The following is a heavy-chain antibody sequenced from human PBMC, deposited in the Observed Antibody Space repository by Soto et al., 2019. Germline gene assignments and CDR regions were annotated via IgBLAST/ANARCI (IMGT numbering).Heavy chain of an antibody. D-gene: IGHD3-10*02. CDR2: ISGSGGST. V-gene: IGHV3-23*01. J-gene: IGHJ6*02. Sequence: EVQLLESGGGLVQPGGSLRLSCAASGFTFSSYAMSWVRQAPGKGLEWVSAISGSGGSTYYADSVKGRFTISRDNSKNTLYLQMNSLKAEDTAVYYCAKTPLMFGELLVHYYGMYVWGQVNTVTGCS. CDR3: AKTPLMFGELLVHYYGMYV. CDR1: GFTFSSYA.